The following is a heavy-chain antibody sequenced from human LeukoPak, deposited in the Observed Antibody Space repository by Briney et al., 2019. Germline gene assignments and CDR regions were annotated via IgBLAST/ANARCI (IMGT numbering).Heavy chain of an antibody. CDR2: FDPEDGET. CDR3: ATEVAAAGPDY. V-gene: IGHV1-24*01. CDR1: GGTFSSYA. J-gene: IGHJ4*02. D-gene: IGHD6-13*01. Sequence: ASVKVSCKASGGTFSSYAISWVRQAPGQGLEWMGGFDPEDGETIYAQKFQGRVTMTEDTSTDTAYMELSSLRSEDTAVYYCATEVAAAGPDYWGQGTLVTVSS.